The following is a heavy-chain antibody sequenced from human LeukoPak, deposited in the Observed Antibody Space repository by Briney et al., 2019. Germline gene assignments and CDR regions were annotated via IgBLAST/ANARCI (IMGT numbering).Heavy chain of an antibody. J-gene: IGHJ4*02. Sequence: GGSLRLSCTASGFTFSSYGMHWVRQAPGKGLEWVAFIRYDGSNKYYADSVKGRFTISRDNSKNTLYLQMNSLRSEDTAVYYCAREVLEGGRYFEYWGQGTLVTVSS. CDR3: AREVLEGGRYFEY. CDR2: IRYDGSNK. D-gene: IGHD3-3*01. CDR1: GFTFSSYG. V-gene: IGHV3-30*02.